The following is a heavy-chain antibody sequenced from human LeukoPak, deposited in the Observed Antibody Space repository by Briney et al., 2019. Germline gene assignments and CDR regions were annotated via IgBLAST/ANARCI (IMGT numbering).Heavy chain of an antibody. CDR1: GFTFSSYA. D-gene: IGHD2-2*01. J-gene: IGHJ4*02. CDR2: ISGSGGST. Sequence: GGSLRLSCAASGFTFSSYAMSWVRQAPGKGLEWVSAISGSGGSTYYADSVKGRFTISRDNSKNTLYLQMNSLRAEDTAVYYCAKDKYCSSTSRCTSYFDYWGQGTLVTVSS. V-gene: IGHV3-23*01. CDR3: AKDKYCSSTSRCTSYFDY.